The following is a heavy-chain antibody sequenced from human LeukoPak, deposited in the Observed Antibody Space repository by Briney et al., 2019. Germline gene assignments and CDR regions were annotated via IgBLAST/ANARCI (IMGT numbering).Heavy chain of an antibody. CDR3: ARGSMVRGVISHFDY. Sequence: SETLSLTCTVSGGSISSYYWSWIRQPPGKGLEWIGYIYYSGSTNYNPSLKRRVTISVDTSKTQFSLKLSSATAADTAVYYCARGSMVRGVISHFDYWGQGTLVTVSS. J-gene: IGHJ4*02. CDR1: GGSISSYY. V-gene: IGHV4-59*08. D-gene: IGHD3-10*01. CDR2: IYYSGST.